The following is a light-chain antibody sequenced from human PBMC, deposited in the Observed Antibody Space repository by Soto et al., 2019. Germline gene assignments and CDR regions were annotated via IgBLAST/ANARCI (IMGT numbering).Light chain of an antibody. V-gene: IGLV4-69*01. CDR3: QTWGTGIQAV. Sequence: QPVLTQSPSASASLGASVKLTCTLSSGHSSYAIAWHQQQPEKGPRYLMKLNSDGSHSKGDGIPDRFSGSSSGAERYLTISSLQSEDEAEYYCQTWGTGIQAVFGGGTKLTVL. CDR2: LNSDGSH. J-gene: IGLJ2*01. CDR1: SGHSSYA.